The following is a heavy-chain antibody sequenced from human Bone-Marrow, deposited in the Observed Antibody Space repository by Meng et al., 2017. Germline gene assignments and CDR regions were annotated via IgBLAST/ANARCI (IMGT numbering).Heavy chain of an antibody. J-gene: IGHJ4*02. Sequence: QVLLHESCPGFVKPSGTLSLTCAFSGGSIRSSNWWRWVRQPPGKGLEWSGEIYHSGSTNYNPSLKSRVTISVDKSKNQFSLKLSSVTAADTAVYYCARIPTQWLIHRGFDYWGQGTLVTVSS. V-gene: IGHV4-4*02. CDR3: ARIPTQWLIHRGFDY. CDR2: IYHSGST. CDR1: GGSIRSSNW. D-gene: IGHD6-19*01.